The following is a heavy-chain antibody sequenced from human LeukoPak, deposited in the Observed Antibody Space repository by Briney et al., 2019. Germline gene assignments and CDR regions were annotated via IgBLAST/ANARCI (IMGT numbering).Heavy chain of an antibody. CDR3: AKSGYNRFDY. V-gene: IGHV4-39*01. CDR2: IYYSGST. J-gene: IGHJ4*02. Sequence: PSETLSLTCTVSGGSISNSSYYWGWIRQPPGKGLEWVGSIYYSGSTYYNPSLKSRVTISVDTSKNQFSLKLSSVTAADTAVYYCAKSGYNRFDYWGQGTLVTVSS. D-gene: IGHD5-24*01. CDR1: GGSISNSSYY.